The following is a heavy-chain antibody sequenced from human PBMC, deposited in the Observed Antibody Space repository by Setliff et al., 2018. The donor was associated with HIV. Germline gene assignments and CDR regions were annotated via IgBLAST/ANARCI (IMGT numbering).Heavy chain of an antibody. CDR3: ARSRPYNSALDY. J-gene: IGHJ4*02. CDR1: GFTVSSSY. V-gene: IGHV3-66*02. CDR2: IYSDGST. D-gene: IGHD6-25*01. Sequence: GESLKISCEASGFTVSSSYTAWVRQAPGKGLEWVSTIYSDGSTYHRDSVKGRFTLSRDNSKNTVYLQVGSLRPDDTAMHYCARSRPYNSALDYWGQGTLVTVSS.